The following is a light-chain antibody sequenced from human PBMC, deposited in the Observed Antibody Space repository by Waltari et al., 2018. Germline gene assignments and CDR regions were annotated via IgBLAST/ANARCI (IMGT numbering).Light chain of an antibody. J-gene: IGLJ3*02. V-gene: IGLV2-23*02. CDR1: RTDMGRYTF. CDR3: YSSAMSAFVV. Sequence: QSALTQPASVSGSPGQSITISCTGTRTDMGRYTFLSWYQHHPGKAPKLILYEVTKRPSGVSDRFSGSKSGNTASLTISGLQAEDDADYYCYSSAMSAFVVFGGGTKLTVL. CDR2: EVT.